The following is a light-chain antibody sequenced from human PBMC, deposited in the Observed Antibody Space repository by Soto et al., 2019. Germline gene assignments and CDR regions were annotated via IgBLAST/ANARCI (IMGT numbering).Light chain of an antibody. CDR1: QSVGTY. CDR3: QQRYNWPNT. J-gene: IGKJ2*01. CDR2: DAS. V-gene: IGKV3-11*01. Sequence: EIVLTQSPATLSLSPGERATLSCTASQSVGTYLAWYQHNPGQAPRLLIYDASNRATGIPAMFSGSGYGTDFTLTISSPEPEDFAVYYCQQRYNWPNTFGQGTKLEIK.